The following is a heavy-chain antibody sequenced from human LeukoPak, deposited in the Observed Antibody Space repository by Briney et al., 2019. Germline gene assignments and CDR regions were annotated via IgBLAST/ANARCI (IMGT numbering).Heavy chain of an antibody. J-gene: IGHJ4*02. Sequence: PSETLSLTCTVSGGSSNNYYWSWLRQSAGKGLEWIGRIYTSGSTNYNPSLKSRVTISVDTSKNQFSLKLSSVTAADTAVYYCARGGLLRDIDYWGQGTLVTVSS. CDR2: IYTSGST. V-gene: IGHV4-4*07. D-gene: IGHD1-26*01. CDR3: ARGGLLRDIDY. CDR1: GGSSNNYY.